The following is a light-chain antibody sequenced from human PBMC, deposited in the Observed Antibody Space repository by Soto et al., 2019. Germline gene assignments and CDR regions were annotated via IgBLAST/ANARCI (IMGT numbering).Light chain of an antibody. CDR3: HHANNFQCT. V-gene: IGKV1-12*01. J-gene: IGKJ1*01. CDR1: QGISSW. Sequence: DIRMTRSPSSVSASVGGTVTITCRARQGISSWLAWYQQKPGKAPKLLISSASTLESGVPCKLSGSGYGRDYALTVRGLQAEDFASHDSHHANNFQCTYGQGPKVDI. CDR2: SAS.